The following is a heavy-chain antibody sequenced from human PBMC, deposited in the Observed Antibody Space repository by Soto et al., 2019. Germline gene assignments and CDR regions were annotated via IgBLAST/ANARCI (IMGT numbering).Heavy chain of an antibody. D-gene: IGHD2-15*01. CDR2: ISYDGSNG. V-gene: IGHV3-30*18. CDR3: AKVHFSILLAFDM. Sequence: QVKLVESGGGVVQPGGSLRLSCEASGFSFDTRGMHWVRQAPGKGLEWVSLISYDGSNGYYADSVKGRFTISRDNSKNTLHLEMNSLTPEDTAIYYCAKVHFSILLAFDMWGPGTMVTVAS. J-gene: IGHJ3*02. CDR1: GFSFDTRG.